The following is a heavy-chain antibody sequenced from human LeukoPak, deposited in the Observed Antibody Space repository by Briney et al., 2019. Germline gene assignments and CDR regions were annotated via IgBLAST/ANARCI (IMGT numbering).Heavy chain of an antibody. V-gene: IGHV3-11*01. CDR1: GFTFSDYY. D-gene: IGHD3-3*01. CDR3: ARSGSHDYDFWSGYYTHLFDY. J-gene: IGHJ4*02. CDR2: ISSRGATI. Sequence: GGSLRLSCAASGFTFSDYYMSWIRQTPGRGLEWVSYISSRGATIFYADSVKGRFTISRDNAKNSLYLQMNSLRAEDTAVYYCARSGSHDYDFWSGYYTHLFDYWGQGTLVTVSS.